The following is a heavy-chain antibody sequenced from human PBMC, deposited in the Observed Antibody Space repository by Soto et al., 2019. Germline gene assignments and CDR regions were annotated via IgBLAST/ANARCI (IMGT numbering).Heavy chain of an antibody. Sequence: GGSLRLSCAASGFTVSSSYMTWVRQAPGKGLEWVSVIYGAGNTYYADSVKGRFTISRDNSKNTVYLQMNSLRAEDTAVYYCAIITFGTYGMDVWGQGTTVTVS. V-gene: IGHV3-66*01. CDR3: AIITFGTYGMDV. CDR2: IYGAGNT. CDR1: GFTVSSSY. D-gene: IGHD3-10*01. J-gene: IGHJ6*02.